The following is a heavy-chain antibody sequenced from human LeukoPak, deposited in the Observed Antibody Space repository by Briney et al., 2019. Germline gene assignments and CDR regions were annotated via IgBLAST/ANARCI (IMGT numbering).Heavy chain of an antibody. Sequence: SETLSLTCAVSGYSISSGYFWGWIRQPPGKGLEWIGSIYHSGSTSSSNPSLNSRVTISIDASKNHFSLKLNSVTAADTAVYFCARLGASYGDFDYWGQGTLVTVSS. CDR2: IYHSGSTS. J-gene: IGHJ4*02. D-gene: IGHD1-26*01. CDR1: GYSISSGYF. V-gene: IGHV4-38-2*01. CDR3: ARLGASYGDFDY.